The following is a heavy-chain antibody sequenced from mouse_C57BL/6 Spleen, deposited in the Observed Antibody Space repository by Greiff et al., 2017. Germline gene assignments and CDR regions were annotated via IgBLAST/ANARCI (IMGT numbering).Heavy chain of an antibody. V-gene: IGHV5-16*01. Sequence: EVKLVESEGGLVQPGSSMKLSCTASGFTFSDYYMAWVRQVPEKGLEWVANINYDGSSTYYLDSLKSRFIISRDNAKNILYLQMSSLKSEDTATYYCARDGEMDYWGQGTSVTVSS. CDR1: GFTFSDYY. CDR3: ARDGEMDY. CDR2: INYDGSST. J-gene: IGHJ4*01.